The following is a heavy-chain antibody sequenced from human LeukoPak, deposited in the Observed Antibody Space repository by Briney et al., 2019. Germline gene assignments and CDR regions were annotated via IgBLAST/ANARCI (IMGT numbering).Heavy chain of an antibody. D-gene: IGHD5-12*01. CDR2: IRSNASGGTT. V-gene: IGHV3-49*03. Sequence: PSLRLSCTPSGFTFGDYAMSWLRQAPGNGLEWVGLIRSNASGGTTEYAASVKDRLTISRDDSKSIAYLQMNSLKTDDTALYYCARGHSAYDPFDYWGQGTLVTVSS. CDR1: GFTFGDYA. CDR3: ARGHSAYDPFDY. J-gene: IGHJ4*02.